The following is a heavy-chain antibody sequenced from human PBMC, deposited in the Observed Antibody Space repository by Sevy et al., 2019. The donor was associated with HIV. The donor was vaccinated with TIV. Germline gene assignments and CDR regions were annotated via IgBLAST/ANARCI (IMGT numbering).Heavy chain of an antibody. V-gene: IGHV3-23*01. D-gene: IGHD3-10*01. CDR1: GFTFSSYA. CDR3: AKAGAFGPHYFDY. J-gene: IGHJ4*02. Sequence: GGSLRLSCVASGFTFSSYAMSWVRQAPGKGLEWVSAISGSGGSTYYADSVKGRFTISRDNSKNTLYLQMNSLRAEGTAVYYCAKAGAFGPHYFDYWGQGTLVTVSS. CDR2: ISGSGGST.